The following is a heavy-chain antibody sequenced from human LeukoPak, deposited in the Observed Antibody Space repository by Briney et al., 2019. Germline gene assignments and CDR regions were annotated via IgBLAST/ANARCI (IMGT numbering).Heavy chain of an antibody. J-gene: IGHJ3*02. CDR3: ARDYGDFCDAFDI. V-gene: IGHV3-9*01. D-gene: IGHD4-17*01. CDR2: ISWNSGSI. Sequence: PGGSLRLSCAASGFTFDDYAMHWVRQAPGKGLEWVSGISWNSGSIGYADSVKGRFTISRDNAKNSLYLQMNSLRAEDTALYYCARDYGDFCDAFDIWGQGTMVTVSS. CDR1: GFTFDDYA.